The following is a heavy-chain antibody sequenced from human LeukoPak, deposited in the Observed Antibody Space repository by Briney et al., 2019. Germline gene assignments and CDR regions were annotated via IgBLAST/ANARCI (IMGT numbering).Heavy chain of an antibody. V-gene: IGHV3-43D*03. J-gene: IGHJ4*02. Sequence: GGSLRLSCAASGFTFDDYAMHWVRHAPGKGLEWVSLISWDGGSTCYADSVKGRFTISRDNSKNSLYLQMNSLRAEDTALYYCAKDKRRYSSGWYPVDYWGQGTLVTVSS. CDR1: GFTFDDYA. D-gene: IGHD6-19*01. CDR2: ISWDGGST. CDR3: AKDKRRYSSGWYPVDY.